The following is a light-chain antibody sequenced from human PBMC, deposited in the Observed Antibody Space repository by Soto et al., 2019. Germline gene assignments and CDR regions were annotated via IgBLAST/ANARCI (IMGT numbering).Light chain of an antibody. CDR2: DAS. V-gene: IGKV3-11*01. CDR3: QQRSNWPWT. CDR1: QSVSSY. J-gene: IGKJ1*01. Sequence: IVLTQSPATLSFSPGERATLSCRASQSVSSYLAWYQQKPGQAPRLLIYDASNRATGIPARFSGSGSGTDFTLTISSLEPGDFAVYYCQQRSNWPWTFGQGTKV.